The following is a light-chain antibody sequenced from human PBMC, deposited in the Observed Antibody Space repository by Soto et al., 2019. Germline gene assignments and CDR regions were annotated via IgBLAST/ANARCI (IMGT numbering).Light chain of an antibody. CDR3: SSYTTSSTVV. CDR2: EVS. CDR1: SSDVGGYNY. Sequence: SVLTQPASVSGSPGQSITISCTGTSSDVGGYNYVSWYQQHPGKAPKLMVYEVSYRPSGVSSLFSGSKSGNTASLTISGLQAEDEADYYCSSYTTSSTVVFGGGTKVTVL. V-gene: IGLV2-14*01. J-gene: IGLJ2*01.